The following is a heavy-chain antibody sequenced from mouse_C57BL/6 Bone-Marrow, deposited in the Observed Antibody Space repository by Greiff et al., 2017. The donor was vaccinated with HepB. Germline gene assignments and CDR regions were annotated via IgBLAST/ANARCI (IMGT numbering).Heavy chain of an antibody. CDR3: ARPGYGNLWFAY. J-gene: IGHJ3*01. V-gene: IGHV5-17*01. D-gene: IGHD2-1*01. Sequence: EVQRVESGGGLVKPGGSLKLSCAASGFTFSDYGMHWVRRAPEKGLEWVAYISSGSSTIYYADTVKGRFPISRDNAKNTLFLQMTSLRSEDAAMYYGARPGYGNLWFAYWGQGTLVTVSA. CDR2: ISSGSSTI. CDR1: GFTFSDYG.